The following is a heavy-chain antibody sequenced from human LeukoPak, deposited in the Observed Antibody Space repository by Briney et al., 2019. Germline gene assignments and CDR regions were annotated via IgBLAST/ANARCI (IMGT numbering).Heavy chain of an antibody. Sequence: SETLSLTCTVSGGSITAGDYHWGWIRQPPGTGLHWIATSWQGASLNSRAAISLDTSKNQFSLRLTSVTAADTAVYYCARVFGSYQEAMDVWGPGITVTVSS. J-gene: IGHJ6*02. CDR2: S. D-gene: IGHD3-10*01. CDR3: ARVFGSYQEAMDV. V-gene: IGHV4-39*07. CDR1: GGSITAGDYH.